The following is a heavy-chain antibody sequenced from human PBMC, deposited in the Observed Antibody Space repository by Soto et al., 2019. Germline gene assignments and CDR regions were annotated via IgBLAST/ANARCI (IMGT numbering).Heavy chain of an antibody. CDR2: IYYSGST. D-gene: IGHD5-18*01. J-gene: IGHJ4*02. Sequence: PSETLSLTCTVSGDSVSSSSYYWSWIRQPPGKGLEWIGYIYYSGSTNYNPSLKSRVTISVDTSKNQFSLKLSSVTAADTAVYYCASALEKLLIQPNFDSWGQGTLVTVSS. V-gene: IGHV4-61*01. CDR1: GDSVSSSSYY. CDR3: ASALEKLLIQPNFDS.